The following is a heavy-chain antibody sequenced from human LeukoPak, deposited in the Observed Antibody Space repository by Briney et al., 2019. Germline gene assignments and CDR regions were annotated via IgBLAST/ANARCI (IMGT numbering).Heavy chain of an antibody. J-gene: IGHJ4*02. D-gene: IGHD3-10*01. V-gene: IGHV3-48*04. Sequence: GGSLRLSCAASGFTFSSYSMNWVRQAPGKGLEWVSYISSSSSTIYYADSVKGRFTISRDNAKNSLYLQMNSLRAEDTAVYYCARGVRGAPPDYWGQGTLVTVSS. CDR2: ISSSSSTI. CDR3: ARGVRGAPPDY. CDR1: GFTFSSYS.